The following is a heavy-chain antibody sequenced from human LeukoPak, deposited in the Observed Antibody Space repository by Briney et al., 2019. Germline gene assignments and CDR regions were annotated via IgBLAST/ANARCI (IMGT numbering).Heavy chain of an antibody. CDR3: AKDGAWLRFDD. D-gene: IGHD5-12*01. CDR2: ISSGGGPT. Sequence: PGGSLRLSCAASGFTFSDYYMSWIRQAPGKGLEWVSGISSGGGPTYYADSVKGRFTISRDDSKSTLYLQMNNLRAEDTAVYYCAKDGAWLRFDDWGQGILVTVSS. CDR1: GFTFSDYY. J-gene: IGHJ4*02. V-gene: IGHV3-23*01.